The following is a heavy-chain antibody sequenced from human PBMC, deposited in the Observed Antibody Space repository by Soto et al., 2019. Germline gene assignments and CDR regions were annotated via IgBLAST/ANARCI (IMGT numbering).Heavy chain of an antibody. V-gene: IGHV3-74*01. CDR1: GFTFSSYW. CDR2: INSDGSST. CDR3: ARDQGSTYYYDSSGYYYVNNWFDP. J-gene: IGHJ5*02. D-gene: IGHD3-22*01. Sequence: GGSLRLSCAASGFTFSSYWMHWVRQAPGKGLVWVSRINSDGSSTSYADSVKGRFTISRDNAKNTLYLQMNSLRAEDTAVYYCARDQGSTYYYDSSGYYYVNNWFDPWGQGTLVPVSS.